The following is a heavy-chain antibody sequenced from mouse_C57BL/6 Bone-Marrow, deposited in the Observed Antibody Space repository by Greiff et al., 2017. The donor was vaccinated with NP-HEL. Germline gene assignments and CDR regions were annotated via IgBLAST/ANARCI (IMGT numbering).Heavy chain of an antibody. Sequence: QVQLQQPGAELVRPGSSVKLSCKASGYTFTSYWMHWVKQRPIQGLEWIGNIDPSDSETHYNQKFKDKATLTVDKSSSTAYMQLSSLTSEDSAVYYCARRSDGKGEDYFDYWGQGTTLTVSS. CDR1: GYTFTSYW. CDR3: ARRSDGKGEDYFDY. CDR2: IDPSDSET. J-gene: IGHJ2*01. D-gene: IGHD2-1*01. V-gene: IGHV1-52*01.